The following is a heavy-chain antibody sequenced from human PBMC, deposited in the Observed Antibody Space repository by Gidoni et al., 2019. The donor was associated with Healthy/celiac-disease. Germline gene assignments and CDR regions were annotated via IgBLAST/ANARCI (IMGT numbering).Heavy chain of an antibody. V-gene: IGHV3-48*02. CDR3: ARDHQYCSGGSCPYAFDI. Sequence: EVQLVESGGGLVQPGGSLRLSCAASGFTFSSYSRNWVRQAPGKGLEWVSYISSSSSTIYYADSVKGRFTISRDNAKNSLYLQMNSLRDEDTAVYYCARDHQYCSGGSCPYAFDIWGQGTMVTVSS. CDR2: ISSSSSTI. D-gene: IGHD2-15*01. J-gene: IGHJ3*02. CDR1: GFTFSSYS.